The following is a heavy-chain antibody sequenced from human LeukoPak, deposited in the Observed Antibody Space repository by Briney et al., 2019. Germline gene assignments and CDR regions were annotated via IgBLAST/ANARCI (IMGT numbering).Heavy chain of an antibody. D-gene: IGHD1-14*01. Sequence: GASVKVSCKASGYTFTSYGISWVRQAPGRGLEWMGWISAYNGDTNYAQKLQGRVTMTTDTSTSTAYMELRSLRSDDTAVYYCASRNNRDAFDVWGQGTLVTVSS. CDR1: GYTFTSYG. V-gene: IGHV1-18*01. CDR3: ASRNNRDAFDV. CDR2: ISAYNGDT. J-gene: IGHJ3*01.